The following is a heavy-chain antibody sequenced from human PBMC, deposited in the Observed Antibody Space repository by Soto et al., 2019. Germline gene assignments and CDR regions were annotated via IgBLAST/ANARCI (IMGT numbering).Heavy chain of an antibody. CDR2: IKKDGSEK. CDR3: ARDDCSGTSCYSDYYSYGMDV. J-gene: IGHJ6*02. V-gene: IGHV3-7*01. Sequence: EVQLVESGGGLVQPGGSLRLSCEASGFIFSNYLMNWVRQAPGKGLEWLANIKKDGSEKYYVDSAKCRFTISSDNAKNSLYLQMNSLRAEDTAVYFCARDDCSGTSCYSDYYSYGMDVWGQGTTVTVS. D-gene: IGHD2-2*02. CDR1: GFIFSNYL.